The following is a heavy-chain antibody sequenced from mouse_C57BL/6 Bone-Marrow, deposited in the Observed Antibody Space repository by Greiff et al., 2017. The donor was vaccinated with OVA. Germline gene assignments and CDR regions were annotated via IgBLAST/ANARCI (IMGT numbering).Heavy chain of an antibody. J-gene: IGHJ3*01. CDR1: GYAFSSYW. V-gene: IGHV1-80*01. Sequence: VQLQQSGAELVKPGASVKISCKASGYAFSSYWMNWVKQRPGKGLEWIGEIYPRSGNTYYNEKFKGKATLTADKSSSTAYMELRSLTSEDSAVYFCARQYGSSYNVWFAYWGQGTLVTVSA. D-gene: IGHD1-1*01. CDR2: IYPRSGNT. CDR3: ARQYGSSYNVWFAY.